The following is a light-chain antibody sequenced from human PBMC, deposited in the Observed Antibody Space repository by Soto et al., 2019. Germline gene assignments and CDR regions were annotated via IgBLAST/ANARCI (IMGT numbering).Light chain of an antibody. CDR1: SSDVGRYNY. J-gene: IGLJ2*01. V-gene: IGLV2-11*01. Sequence: QSALTQPRSVSGSPGQSVTISCTGTSSDVGRYNYVSWYQQHPGKAPKLMLFDVSERPSGVPVRFSGSKSGNTASLAISGLQAEDEADYYCCSYAGSSTLFGGGTKLTVL. CDR2: DVS. CDR3: CSYAGSSTL.